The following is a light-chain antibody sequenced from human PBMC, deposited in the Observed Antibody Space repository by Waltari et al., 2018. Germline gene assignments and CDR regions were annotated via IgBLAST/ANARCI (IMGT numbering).Light chain of an antibody. CDR3: QSYDTSLSVV. Sequence: QSVLTQPPSVSGAPRQRVTISCTGSWPNIGAGEYVTWYRQLPGTAPTLLLYVTNTRPLGVPDRFFGSQSGTSASLAIVGLQADDEADYYCQSYDTSLSVVFGGGTKLTVL. CDR2: VTN. V-gene: IGLV1-40*01. CDR1: WPNIGAGEY. J-gene: IGLJ2*01.